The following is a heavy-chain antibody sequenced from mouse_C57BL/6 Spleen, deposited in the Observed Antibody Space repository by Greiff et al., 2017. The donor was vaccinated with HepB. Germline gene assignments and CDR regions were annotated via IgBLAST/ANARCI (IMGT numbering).Heavy chain of an antibody. CDR2: IYPGDGDT. CDR3: ARSGRDFDY. Sequence: VKLMESGAELVKPGASVKISCKASGYAFSSYWMHWVKQRPGKGLEWIGQIYPGDGDTNYNGKFKGKATLTADKSSSTAYMQRSSLTSEDSAVYFCARSGRDFDYGGQGTTLTVSS. D-gene: IGHD3-1*01. J-gene: IGHJ2*01. CDR1: GYAFSSYW. V-gene: IGHV1-80*01.